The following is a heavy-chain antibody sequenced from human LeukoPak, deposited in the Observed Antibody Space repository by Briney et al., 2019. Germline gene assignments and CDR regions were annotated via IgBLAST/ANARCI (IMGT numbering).Heavy chain of an antibody. J-gene: IGHJ4*02. CDR3: AKASAMIVVVSKHFDY. D-gene: IGHD3-22*01. V-gene: IGHV3-30*02. CDR1: GFTFSDYG. CDR2: IRYDGSKK. Sequence: GGSLRHSCAASGFTFSDYGIHWVRQAPGKGLEWVAFIRYDGSKKYYADSVKGRFTISRDNSKNTLYLQMNSLRAEDTAVYYCAKASAMIVVVSKHFDYWGQGTLVTVSS.